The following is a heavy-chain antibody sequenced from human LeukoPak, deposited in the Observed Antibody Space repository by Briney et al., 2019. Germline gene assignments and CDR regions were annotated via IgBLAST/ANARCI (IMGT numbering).Heavy chain of an antibody. CDR3: ARDLVRHTYSSGWGNGNWYFDL. J-gene: IGHJ2*01. CDR1: GFTFSSYS. D-gene: IGHD6-19*01. Sequence: GGSLRLSCAASGFTFSSYSMNWVRQAPGKGLEWVSSISSSSSYIYYADSVKGRFTISRDNAKNSLYLQMNSLRAEDTAVYYCARDLVRHTYSSGWGNGNWYFDLWGRGTLVTVSS. CDR2: ISSSSSYI. V-gene: IGHV3-21*01.